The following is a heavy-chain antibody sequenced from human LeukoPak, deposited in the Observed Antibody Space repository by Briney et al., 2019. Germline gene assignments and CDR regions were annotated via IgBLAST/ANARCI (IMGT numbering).Heavy chain of an antibody. CDR2: ISAYNGNT. J-gene: IGHJ3*02. Sequence: GASVKVSCKASGYSFSSYGVTWVRQAPGQGLEWMGWISAYNGNTNYAQKVRGRVTLTTDTSTSTAYMELRSLRSDDTAVYYCAVGNTYGEGAFDIWGQGTMVTVSS. CDR3: AVGNTYGEGAFDI. CDR1: GYSFSSYG. V-gene: IGHV1-18*01. D-gene: IGHD5-18*01.